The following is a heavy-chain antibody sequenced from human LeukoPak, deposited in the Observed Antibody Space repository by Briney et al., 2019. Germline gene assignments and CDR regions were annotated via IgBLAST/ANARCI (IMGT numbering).Heavy chain of an antibody. CDR1: GYTFTVYY. CDR2: MNPNSGAT. D-gene: IGHD3-16*01. J-gene: IGHJ4*02. Sequence: ASVKVSCKASGYTFTVYYIHLVRQAPGQGLEWMGWMNPNSGATHFAQKFQGRVTMTRDTSINTAYMELTSLTSDDTAVYYCAKVGPLGVMLISPIYWGQGTLVTVSS. CDR3: AKVGPLGVMLISPIY. V-gene: IGHV1-2*02.